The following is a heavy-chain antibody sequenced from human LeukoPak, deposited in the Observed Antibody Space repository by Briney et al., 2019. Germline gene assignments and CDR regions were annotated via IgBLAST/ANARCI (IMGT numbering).Heavy chain of an antibody. CDR2: IYHSGST. Sequence: SETLSLTCTVSGVSISSVSISSYYWSWIRQPPGKGLEWIGEIYHSGSTNYNPSLKSRVTISVDKSKNQFSLKLSSVTAADTAVYYCARVVPGEQWLVRNAFDIWGQGTMVTVSS. CDR3: ARVVPGEQWLVRNAFDI. J-gene: IGHJ3*02. D-gene: IGHD6-19*01. CDR1: GVSISSVSISSYY. V-gene: IGHV4-61*05.